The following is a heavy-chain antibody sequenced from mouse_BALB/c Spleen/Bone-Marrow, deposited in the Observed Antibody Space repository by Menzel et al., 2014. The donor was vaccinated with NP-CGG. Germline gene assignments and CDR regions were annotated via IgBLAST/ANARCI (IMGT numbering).Heavy chain of an antibody. CDR1: GYTFSSYW. CDR2: ILPGSGSF. Sequence: QVHVKQSGAELMKPGASVKISCKATGYTFSSYWLEWVIQRPGRGLEWIGEILPGSGSFNYNEKFKGKATFTADTSSNIAYMQLSSLTSEDSAVYYCARWHYGNYYYAMDYWGQGTSVTVSS. J-gene: IGHJ4*01. V-gene: IGHV1-9*01. D-gene: IGHD2-1*01. CDR3: ARWHYGNYYYAMDY.